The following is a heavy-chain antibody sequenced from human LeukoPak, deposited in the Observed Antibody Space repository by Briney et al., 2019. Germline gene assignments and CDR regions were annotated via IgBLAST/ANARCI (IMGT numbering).Heavy chain of an antibody. CDR2: ISWNSGSI. Sequence: GRSLRLSCAASGFTFDDYAIHWVRPAPGKGLEWVSGISWNSGSIGYADSVKGRFTISRDDAKNSLYLQMNSLRAEDMALYYCAKSGASGYAFDYWGQGTLVTVSS. J-gene: IGHJ4*02. CDR1: GFTFDDYA. V-gene: IGHV3-9*03. CDR3: AKSGASGYAFDY. D-gene: IGHD3-22*01.